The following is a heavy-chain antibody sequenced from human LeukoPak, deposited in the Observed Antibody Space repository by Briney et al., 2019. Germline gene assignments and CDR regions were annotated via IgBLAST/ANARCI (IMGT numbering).Heavy chain of an antibody. V-gene: IGHV3-30*03. J-gene: IGHJ4*02. CDR1: GFTFSSYG. Sequence: GGSLRLSCAASGFTFSSYGMHWVRQAPGKGLEWVAVISYDGSNKYYADSVKGRFTISRDNAKNSLYLQMNSLRAEDTAVYYCARDQVGVAGILNYWGQGTLVTVSS. CDR3: ARDQVGVAGILNY. CDR2: ISYDGSNK. D-gene: IGHD6-19*01.